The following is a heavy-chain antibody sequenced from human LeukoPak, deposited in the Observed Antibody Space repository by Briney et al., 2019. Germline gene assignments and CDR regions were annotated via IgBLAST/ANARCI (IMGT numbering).Heavy chain of an antibody. CDR1: GFTFSSYS. CDR3: ARDRVIVATFFDY. V-gene: IGHV3-21*01. J-gene: IGHJ4*02. D-gene: IGHD5-12*01. CDR2: ISSSSSYI. Sequence: PGGSLRLSCAASGFTFSSYSMNWARQAPGKGLEWVSSISSSSSYIYYADSVKGRFTISRDNAKSSLYLQMNSLRAEDTAVYYCARDRVIVATFFDYWGQGTLVTVSS.